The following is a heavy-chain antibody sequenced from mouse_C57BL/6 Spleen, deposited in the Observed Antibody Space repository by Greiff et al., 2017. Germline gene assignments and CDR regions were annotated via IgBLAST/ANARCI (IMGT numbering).Heavy chain of an antibody. J-gene: IGHJ2*01. D-gene: IGHD1-1*01. V-gene: IGHV1-26*01. CDR1: GYTFTDYY. Sequence: VQLQQSGPELVKPGASVKLSCKASGYTFTDYYMNWVKQSHGKSLEWIGDINPNNGGTSYNQKFKGKATLTVDKSSSTAYMELRSLTSEDSAVYDFARSDYYGSSQYFDYWGQGTTLTVSS. CDR3: ARSDYYGSSQYFDY. CDR2: INPNNGGT.